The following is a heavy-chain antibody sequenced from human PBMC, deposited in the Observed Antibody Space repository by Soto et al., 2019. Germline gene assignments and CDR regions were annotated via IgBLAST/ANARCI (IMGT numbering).Heavy chain of an antibody. CDR3: ARLGVAGTRYDLDV. J-gene: IGHJ6*02. V-gene: IGHV3-74*01. CDR2: INGDGNIV. D-gene: IGHD6-19*01. Sequence: GSLRLSCAASGFTFRNYWIHWVRQTPARGLVWVSRINGDGNIVNYADSVRGRFTISRDDARDTVSLQMNSLRVEDTAVYYCARLGVAGTRYDLDVWGQGTTVTVSS. CDR1: GFTFRNYW.